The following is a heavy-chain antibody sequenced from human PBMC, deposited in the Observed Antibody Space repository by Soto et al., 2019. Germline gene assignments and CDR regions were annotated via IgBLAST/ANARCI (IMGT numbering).Heavy chain of an antibody. J-gene: IGHJ6*02. D-gene: IGHD2-21*02. V-gene: IGHV3-30*09. Sequence: PGGSLRLSCAASGFTLSNYAVHWVRQAPGKGLQWVAVISYDGSNKYYADSVKGRFAISRDKSKNTLYLQMSSLRAEDTAVYYCARDLSYCGGDCYYYYYGMDVWGQWTTVTVSS. CDR1: GFTLSNYA. CDR2: ISYDGSNK. CDR3: ARDLSYCGGDCYYYYYGMDV.